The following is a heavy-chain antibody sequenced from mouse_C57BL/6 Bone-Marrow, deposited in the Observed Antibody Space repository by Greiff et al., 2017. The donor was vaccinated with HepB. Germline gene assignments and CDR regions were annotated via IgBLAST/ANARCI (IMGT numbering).Heavy chain of an antibody. CDR1: GYTFTSYW. CDR3: ARRGLPGFDY. Sequence: VQLQQPGAELVKPGASVKLSCKASGYTFTSYWMQWVKQRPGQGLEWIGEIDPSDSYTNYNQKFKGKATLTVDTSSSTAYMQLSSLTSEDSAVYYCARRGLPGFDYWGQGTTLTVSS. CDR2: IDPSDSYT. D-gene: IGHD3-1*01. J-gene: IGHJ2*01. V-gene: IGHV1-50*01.